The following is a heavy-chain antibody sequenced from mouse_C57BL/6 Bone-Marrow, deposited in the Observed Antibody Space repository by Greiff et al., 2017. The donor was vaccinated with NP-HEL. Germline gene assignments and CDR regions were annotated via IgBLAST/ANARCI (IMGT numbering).Heavy chain of an antibody. CDR1: GYTFTDYY. J-gene: IGHJ2*01. CDR3: AREGPYYGHYFDY. Sequence: VQLKHSGPELVKPGASVKISCKASGYTFTDYYMNWVKQSHGKSLEWIGDINPNNGGTSYNQKFKGKATLTVDKSSSTAYMELRSLTSEDSAVYYCAREGPYYGHYFDYWGQGTTLTVSS. CDR2: INPNNGGT. V-gene: IGHV1-26*01. D-gene: IGHD1-1*01.